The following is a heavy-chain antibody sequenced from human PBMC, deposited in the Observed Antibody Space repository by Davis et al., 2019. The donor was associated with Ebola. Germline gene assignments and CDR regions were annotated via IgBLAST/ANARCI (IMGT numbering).Heavy chain of an antibody. CDR3: AKADPQQYFDY. CDR2: IYSGGST. Sequence: GESLKISCAASGFTVSSNYMSWVRQAPGKGLEWVSVIYSGGSTYYADSLKGRFTISRDYSKNTLSLQMNSLRAEDTALYYCAKADPQQYFDYWGQGTLVTVSS. J-gene: IGHJ4*02. V-gene: IGHV3-53*05. CDR1: GFTVSSNY.